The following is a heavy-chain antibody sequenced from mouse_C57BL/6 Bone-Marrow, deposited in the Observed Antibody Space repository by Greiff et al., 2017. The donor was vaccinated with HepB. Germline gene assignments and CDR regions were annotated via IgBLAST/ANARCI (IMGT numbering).Heavy chain of an antibody. CDR1: GYTFTSYG. J-gene: IGHJ1*03. Sequence: VQLQQSGAELARPGASVKLSCKASGYTFTSYGISWVKQRTGQGLEWIGEIYPRSGNTYYNEKFKGKATLTADKSSSTAYMELLSRTSEDSAVYFCARLGRGWYFDVWGTGTTVTVSS. CDR3: ARLGRGWYFDV. V-gene: IGHV1-81*01. D-gene: IGHD4-1*01. CDR2: IYPRSGNT.